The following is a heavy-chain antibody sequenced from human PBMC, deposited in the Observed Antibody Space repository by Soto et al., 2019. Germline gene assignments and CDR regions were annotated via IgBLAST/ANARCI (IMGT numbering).Heavy chain of an antibody. CDR1: GFTFSSYD. CDR2: IGTAGDT. CDR3: ARGRSDYVWGSYPFDP. D-gene: IGHD3-16*02. Sequence: GGSLRLSCAASGFTFSSYDMHWVRQATGKGLEWVSAIGTAGDTYYPGSVKGRFTISRENAKNSLYLQMNSLRAEDTAVYYCARGRSDYVWGSYPFDPWGQGTLVTVSS. V-gene: IGHV3-13*01. J-gene: IGHJ5*02.